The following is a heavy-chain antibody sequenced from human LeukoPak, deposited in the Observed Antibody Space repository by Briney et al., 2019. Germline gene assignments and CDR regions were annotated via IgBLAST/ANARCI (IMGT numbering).Heavy chain of an antibody. CDR2: ISGSGGST. CDR3: AKDLSDYGDETYFDI. J-gene: IGHJ3*02. V-gene: IGHV3-23*01. D-gene: IGHD4-17*01. CDR1: GFTFSSYA. Sequence: GGSLRLSCAASGFTFSSYAMSWVRQAPGKGLEWVSAISGSGGSTYYADSVKGRFTISRDNSKNTLYLQMNSMRAEDTAVYYCAKDLSDYGDETYFDIWGQGTMVTVSS.